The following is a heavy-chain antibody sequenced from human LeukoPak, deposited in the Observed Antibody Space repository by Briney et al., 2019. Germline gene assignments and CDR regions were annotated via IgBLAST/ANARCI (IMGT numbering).Heavy chain of an antibody. CDR1: GFTSSSYW. Sequence: GGSLRLSCAASGFTSSSYWMHWVRQAPGKGLVWVSRINSDGSSTSYADSVKGRFTISRDNAKNTLYLQMNSLRAEDTAVYYCAREGAYYDILTGYYRDYYYGMDVWGQGTTVTVSS. J-gene: IGHJ6*02. CDR3: AREGAYYDILTGYYRDYYYGMDV. D-gene: IGHD3-9*01. CDR2: INSDGSST. V-gene: IGHV3-74*01.